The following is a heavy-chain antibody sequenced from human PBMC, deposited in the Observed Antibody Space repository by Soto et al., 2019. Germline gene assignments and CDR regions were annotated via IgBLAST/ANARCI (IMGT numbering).Heavy chain of an antibody. J-gene: IGHJ4*02. CDR2: ISSTTNYI. V-gene: IGHV3-21*06. CDR1: GFNFSSYA. Sequence: PGGSLRLSCVGSGFNFSSYAMNWVRQAPGKGLEWVSSISSTTNYIYYGDSMKGRFTISRDNAKNSLYLEMNSLRAEDTAVYYCARESEDLTSNFDYWGQGTLVTVSS. CDR3: ARESEDLTSNFDY.